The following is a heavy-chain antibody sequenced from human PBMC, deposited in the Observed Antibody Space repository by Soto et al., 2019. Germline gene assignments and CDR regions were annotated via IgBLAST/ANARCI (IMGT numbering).Heavy chain of an antibody. CDR1: GGSISSYY. Sequence: QVQLQESGPGLVKPSETLSLTCTVSGGSISSYYWSWIRQPPGKGLEWIGHIYYSGSTNYNPSLKSRVTISVDTSKNQFSLKLSSVTAADTAVYYCARGWGGYFQHWGQGTLVTVSS. V-gene: IGHV4-59*01. D-gene: IGHD7-27*01. J-gene: IGHJ1*01. CDR2: IYYSGST. CDR3: ARGWGGYFQH.